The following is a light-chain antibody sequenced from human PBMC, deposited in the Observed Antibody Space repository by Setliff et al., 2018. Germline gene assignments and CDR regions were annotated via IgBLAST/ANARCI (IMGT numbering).Light chain of an antibody. CDR1: NSGVGAYNY. CDR3: SSYTNSRTVI. V-gene: IGLV2-14*03. CDR2: DVS. J-gene: IGLJ2*01. Sequence: QSALTQPASVSGSPGQSITISCTGTNSGVGAYNYVSWYQRHPGEAPKLLLYDVSNRPSGISHRFSGSKSGSTASLTISGLQAEDEADYFCSSYTNSRTVIFGGGTKGTV.